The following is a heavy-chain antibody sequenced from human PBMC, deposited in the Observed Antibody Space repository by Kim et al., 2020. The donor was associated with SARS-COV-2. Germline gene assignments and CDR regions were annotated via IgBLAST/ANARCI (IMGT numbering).Heavy chain of an antibody. V-gene: IGHV1-69*13. Sequence: SVKVSCKASGGTFSSYAISWVRQAPGQGLEWMGVIIPIFGTANYAQKFQGRVTITADESTSTAYMELSSLRSEDTAVYYCARGVTVGATGYYYGMDVWGQGTTVTVSS. CDR2: IIPIFGTA. CDR3: ARGVTVGATGYYYGMDV. CDR1: GGTFSSYA. D-gene: IGHD1-26*01. J-gene: IGHJ6*02.